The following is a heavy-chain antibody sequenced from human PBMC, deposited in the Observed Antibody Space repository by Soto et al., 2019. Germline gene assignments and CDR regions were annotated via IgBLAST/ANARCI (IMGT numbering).Heavy chain of an antibody. V-gene: IGHV3-15*04. Sequence: QLVESGGGLVKPGGSLTLSCAASGFTFSEAWMTWVRQTPGKGLEWVGRVETKRHGGTTDYAAPVRGRFTVSRDDSKNTLYLQMNSLKTEDTAVYYCTTGDGPKHFDSWGQGALVTVSS. J-gene: IGHJ4*02. D-gene: IGHD2-21*02. CDR2: VETKRHGGTT. CDR3: TTGDGPKHFDS. CDR1: GFTFSEAW.